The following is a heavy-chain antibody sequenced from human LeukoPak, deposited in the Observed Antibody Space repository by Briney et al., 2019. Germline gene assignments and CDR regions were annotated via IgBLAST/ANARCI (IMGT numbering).Heavy chain of an antibody. Sequence: SQTLSLTCTVSGGSISSGGYYWSWIRQPPGKGLEWIGDIYYSGSIKYNPSLKSRVTMSVDTSKNQFSLKLSSVTAADTAIYYCARENPSGYYNRPIDYWGQGTLVTVSS. J-gene: IGHJ4*02. CDR1: GGSISSGGYY. CDR3: ARENPSGYYNRPIDY. CDR2: IYYSGSI. V-gene: IGHV4-61*08. D-gene: IGHD3-22*01.